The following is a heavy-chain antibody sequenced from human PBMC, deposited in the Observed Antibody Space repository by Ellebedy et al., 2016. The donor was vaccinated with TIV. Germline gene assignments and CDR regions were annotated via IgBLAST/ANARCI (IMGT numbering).Heavy chain of an antibody. Sequence: GGSLRLSXTASGFTLSSYWVHWIRQAPGKGLVWVSRMNSDGTATTYADSVKGRFTISRDNTKNTLYLQMDSLRAEDSGVYYCARRSSGYCVGVKCTTDFDYWGQGTLVTVSS. CDR3: ARRSSGYCVGVKCTTDFDY. J-gene: IGHJ4*02. D-gene: IGHD5/OR15-5a*01. V-gene: IGHV3-74*01. CDR2: MNSDGTAT. CDR1: GFTLSSYW.